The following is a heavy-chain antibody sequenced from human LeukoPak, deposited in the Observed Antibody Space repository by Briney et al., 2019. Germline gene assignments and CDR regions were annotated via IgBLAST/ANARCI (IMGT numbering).Heavy chain of an antibody. V-gene: IGHV4-39*07. CDR3: ARAVADYDAFDI. J-gene: IGHJ3*02. CDR1: GASMDNNNYD. D-gene: IGHD6-19*01. CDR2: IYHAGAI. Sequence: SETLSLTCTVSGASMDNNNYDWGWIRQPPGKGLEWVGSIYHAGAIYQNPSLKGRVTLSIDMSKNQFSLRLHSVTAADTAVYYCARAVADYDAFDIWGQGTMVTVSS.